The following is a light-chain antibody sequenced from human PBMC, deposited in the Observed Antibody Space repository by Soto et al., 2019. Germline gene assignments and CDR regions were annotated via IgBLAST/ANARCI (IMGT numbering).Light chain of an antibody. V-gene: IGKV3-20*01. CDR2: GTS. CDR3: QQYGSSSWT. J-gene: IGKJ1*01. Sequence: EVVLTQSPGTLSLSPGERATLSCRASQSVSSSYLAWYQQKPGQAPRLLIYGTSSRATGIPDRFSGSGSGTDFTLTISRLESEDYAVYYSQQYGSSSWTFGQGTKV. CDR1: QSVSSSY.